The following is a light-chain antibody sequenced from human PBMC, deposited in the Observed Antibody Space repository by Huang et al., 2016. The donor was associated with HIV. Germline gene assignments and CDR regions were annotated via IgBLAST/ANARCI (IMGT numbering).Light chain of an antibody. CDR2: KAS. CDR1: HSISTY. CDR3: QQYNSYSPT. V-gene: IGKV1-5*03. J-gene: IGKJ2*01. Sequence: DIQMTQSPSTLSASVRDRVTITCRASHSISTYLAWYQHKPGKAPKLLIYKASSLQSGVPSRFSGSGSGTEFTLTISSLQPDDFGSYYCQQYNSYSPTFGQGTKLEIK.